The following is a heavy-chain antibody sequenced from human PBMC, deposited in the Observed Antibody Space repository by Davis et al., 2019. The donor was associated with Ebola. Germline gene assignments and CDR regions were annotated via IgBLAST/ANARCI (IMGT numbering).Heavy chain of an antibody. CDR1: GASINSYY. Sequence: MPSETLSLTCTVSGASINSYYWSWIRQSPEKGLEWIAYIYYNGNPYYNPSLKSRVTISVDTSKNQFSLKLSSVTAADTAVYYCARHGFAFHFDYWGQGTLVTVSS. CDR3: ARHGFAFHFDY. V-gene: IGHV4-59*08. CDR2: IYYNGNP. D-gene: IGHD3-3*02. J-gene: IGHJ4*02.